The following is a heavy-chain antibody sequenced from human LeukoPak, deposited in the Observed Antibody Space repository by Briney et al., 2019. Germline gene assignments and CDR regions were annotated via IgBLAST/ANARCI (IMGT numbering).Heavy chain of an antibody. D-gene: IGHD2-15*01. V-gene: IGHV3-23*01. CDR1: GFTFTTYA. Sequence: GGSLRLSCAASGFTFTTYAMNWVRQAPGKGLEWVSGISASGGTTYYADSVKGRFTISRDNSKITLYLQMNSLRGEDTALYYCAKGGGGHCSGGFCSNFDYWGQGAPVTVPA. CDR3: AKGGGGHCSGGFCSNFDY. CDR2: ISASGGTT. J-gene: IGHJ4*02.